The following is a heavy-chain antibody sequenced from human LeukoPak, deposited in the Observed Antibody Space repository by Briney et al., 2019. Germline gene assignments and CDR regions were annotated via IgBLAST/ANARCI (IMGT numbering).Heavy chain of an antibody. Sequence: ASVKVSCKASGYTFTNHGITWVRQAPGQGLEWMGWISAYNGDTKYAQKLQGRVTMTTDTSTNTAYMELRSLRSGDTAVYYCARDPSNSSGFHPHSDYWGQGTLVTVSS. J-gene: IGHJ4*02. V-gene: IGHV1-18*01. CDR1: GYTFTNHG. CDR2: ISAYNGDT. D-gene: IGHD3-22*01. CDR3: ARDPSNSSGFHPHSDY.